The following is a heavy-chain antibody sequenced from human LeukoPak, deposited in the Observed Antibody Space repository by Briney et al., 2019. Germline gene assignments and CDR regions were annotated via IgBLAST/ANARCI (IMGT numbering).Heavy chain of an antibody. Sequence: EASVKVSCKASGYNFTKYYMHWVRQAPGQGLECMGWINPNNGDTNYAQNFQDRVTMTRDTSISTAYMELSRLRSDDTAVYYCARYGCGSTSCYLDYWGQGTLVTVSS. CDR3: ARYGCGSTSCYLDY. D-gene: IGHD2-2*01. CDR2: INPNNGDT. J-gene: IGHJ4*02. CDR1: GYNFTKYY. V-gene: IGHV1-2*02.